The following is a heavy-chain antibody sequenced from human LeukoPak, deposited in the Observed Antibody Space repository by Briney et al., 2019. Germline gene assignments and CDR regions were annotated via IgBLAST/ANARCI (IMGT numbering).Heavy chain of an antibody. CDR1: GFTFNNYA. Sequence: GGSLRLSCAASGFTFNNYAMSWVRQAPGKGLEWVAVISYDGSNKYYADSVKGRFTISRDNSKNTLYLQMNSLRAEDTAVYYCAKVEGGYDYYFDYWGQGTLVTVSS. CDR3: AKVEGGYDYYFDY. CDR2: ISYDGSNK. V-gene: IGHV3-30*18. D-gene: IGHD5-12*01. J-gene: IGHJ4*02.